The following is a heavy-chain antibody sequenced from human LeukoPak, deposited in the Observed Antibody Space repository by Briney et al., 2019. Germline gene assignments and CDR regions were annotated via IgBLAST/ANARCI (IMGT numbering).Heavy chain of an antibody. V-gene: IGHV3-49*04. CDR1: GFTFGDYA. D-gene: IGHD2-2*01. CDR2: IRSKAYGGTT. Sequence: GGSLRLSCTASGFTFGDYAMSWVRQAPGKGLEWVGFIRSKAYGGTTEYAASVKGRFTISRDDSKSIAYLQMNSLKTEDTAVYYCTRDGLGAVVVPAAGEWFDPWGQGTLVTVSS. CDR3: TRDGLGAVVVPAAGEWFDP. J-gene: IGHJ5*02.